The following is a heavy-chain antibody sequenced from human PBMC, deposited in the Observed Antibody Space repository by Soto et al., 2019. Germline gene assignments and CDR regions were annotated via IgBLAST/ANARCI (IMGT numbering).Heavy chain of an antibody. V-gene: IGHV3-9*01. CDR3: AKDIEGDNWSYPDY. Sequence: GGSLRLSCAASGFTFDDYAMHWVRQAPGKGLEWVSGISWNSGSIGYADSVEGRFTISRDNAKNSLYLQMNSLRAEDTALYYCAKDIEGDNWSYPDYWGQGTLVTVSS. CDR2: ISWNSGSI. D-gene: IGHD1-7*01. J-gene: IGHJ4*02. CDR1: GFTFDDYA.